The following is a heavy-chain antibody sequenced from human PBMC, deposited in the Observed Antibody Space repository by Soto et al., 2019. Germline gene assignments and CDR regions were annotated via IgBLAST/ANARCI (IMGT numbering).Heavy chain of an antibody. J-gene: IGHJ4*02. V-gene: IGHV4-39*01. CDR1: GGSISSSSYY. CDR3: ARQRVGADLSLNFDY. Sequence: SETLSLTCTVSGGSISSSSYYWGWIRQPPGKGLEWIGSIYYSGSTYYNPSLKSRVTISVDTSKNQFSLKLSSVTAADTAVYYCARQRVGADLSLNFDYWGQGTLVTVSS. D-gene: IGHD1-26*01. CDR2: IYYSGST.